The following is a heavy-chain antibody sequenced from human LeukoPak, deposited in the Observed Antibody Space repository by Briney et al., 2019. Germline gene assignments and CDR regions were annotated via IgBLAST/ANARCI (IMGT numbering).Heavy chain of an antibody. CDR1: GFTFSSYA. CDR3: AKGYGTTGTASSNWFDP. V-gene: IGHV3-23*01. CDR2: ITGSGGST. Sequence: GGSLRLSCAAPGFTFSSYAMTWVRQAPGRGLEWVSAITGSGGSTYYADSVKGRFTISRDNSKNTLYLQMNSLRVEDTAVYYCAKGYGTTGTASSNWFDPWGQGTLVTVSS. J-gene: IGHJ5*02. D-gene: IGHD1-1*01.